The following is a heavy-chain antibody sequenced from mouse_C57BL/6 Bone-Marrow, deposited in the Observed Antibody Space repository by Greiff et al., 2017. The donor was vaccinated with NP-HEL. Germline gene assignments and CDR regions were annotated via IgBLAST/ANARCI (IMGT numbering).Heavy chain of an antibody. CDR3: ARRGSGLGPWFFDY. Sequence: QVQLQQSGPELVKPGASVKISCKASGYAFSSSWMNWVKQRPGKGLEWIGRIYPGDGDTNYNGKFKGKATLTADKSSSTAYMQLSSLTSEDSAVYFCARRGSGLGPWFFDYWGQGTTLTVSS. V-gene: IGHV1-82*01. D-gene: IGHD4-1*01. J-gene: IGHJ2*01. CDR1: GYAFSSSW. CDR2: IYPGDGDT.